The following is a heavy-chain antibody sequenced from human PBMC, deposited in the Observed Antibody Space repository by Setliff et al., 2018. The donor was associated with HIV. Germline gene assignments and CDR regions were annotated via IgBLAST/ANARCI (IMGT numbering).Heavy chain of an antibody. V-gene: IGHV4-59*11. CDR3: ATDPKGDGWAYFDS. J-gene: IGHJ4*02. CDR2: IYGSGTT. Sequence: SETLSLTCSVAGASMTSHYLTWIRQPRGMGLEWIGNIYGSGTTKYNPSLRSRVTISVDKSKNQLSLSLDSVTAADTAVYYCATDPKGDGWAYFDSWGQGTLVTVS. CDR1: GASMTSHY. D-gene: IGHD6-19*01.